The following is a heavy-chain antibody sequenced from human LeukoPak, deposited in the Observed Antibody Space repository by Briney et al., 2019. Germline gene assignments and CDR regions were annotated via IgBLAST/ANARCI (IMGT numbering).Heavy chain of an antibody. CDR1: GGSFSGYY. J-gene: IGHJ5*02. CDR2: IYYSGST. Sequence: SETLSLTCAVYGGSFSGYYWSWIRQPPGKGLEWIGYIYYSGSTNYNPSLKSRVTISVDTSKNQFSLKLSSVTAADTAVYYCARLRGRITMVRGVPSWFDPWGQGTLVTVSS. D-gene: IGHD3-10*01. CDR3: ARLRGRITMVRGVPSWFDP. V-gene: IGHV4-59*08.